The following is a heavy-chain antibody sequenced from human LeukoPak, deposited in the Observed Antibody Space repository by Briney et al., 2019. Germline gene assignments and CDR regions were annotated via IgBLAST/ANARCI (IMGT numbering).Heavy chain of an antibody. CDR3: ARRPIAARLSRSYYYMDV. CDR2: INHSGST. D-gene: IGHD6-6*01. J-gene: IGHJ6*03. V-gene: IGHV4-34*01. CDR1: GGSFSGYY. Sequence: SETLSLTCAVYGGSFSGYYWSWIRQPPGKGLEWSGEINHSGSTNYNPSLKSRVTISVDTSKNQFSLKLSSVTAADTAVYYCARRPIAARLSRSYYYMDVWGKGTTVTVSS.